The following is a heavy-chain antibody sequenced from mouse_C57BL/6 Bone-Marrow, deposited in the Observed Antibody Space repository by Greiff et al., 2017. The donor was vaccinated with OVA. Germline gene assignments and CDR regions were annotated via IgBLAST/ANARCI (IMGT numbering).Heavy chain of an antibody. J-gene: IGHJ2*01. V-gene: IGHV5-16*01. CDR1: GFTFSDYY. CDR3: ARAPLYGYFDY. CDR2: INYDGSST. D-gene: IGHD1-1*01. Sequence: EVMLVESEGGLVQPGSSMKLSCTASGFTFSDYYMAWVRQVPEKGLEWVANINYDGSSTYYLDSLKSRFIISRDNAKNILYLQMSSLKSEDTATYYCARAPLYGYFDYWGQGTTLTVSS.